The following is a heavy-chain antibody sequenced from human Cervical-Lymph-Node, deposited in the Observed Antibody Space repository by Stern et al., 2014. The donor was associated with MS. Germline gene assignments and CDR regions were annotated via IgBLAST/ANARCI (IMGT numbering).Heavy chain of an antibody. Sequence: QVQLQESGPGLVKPSGTLSLTCAVSGGSINSANWWSWVRQSPGKGLEWIGEIYHNGVTNYNPSLKSRVTISVDSSKNHFSLKLISVTAADTAIYYCARDNRYETFDIWGQGTMVTVSS. CDR3: ARDNRYETFDI. J-gene: IGHJ3*02. V-gene: IGHV4-4*02. CDR2: IYHNGVT. CDR1: GGSINSANW. D-gene: IGHD1-14*01.